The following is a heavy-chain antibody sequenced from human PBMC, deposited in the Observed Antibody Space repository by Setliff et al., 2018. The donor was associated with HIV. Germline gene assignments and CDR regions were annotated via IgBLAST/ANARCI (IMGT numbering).Heavy chain of an antibody. Sequence: ASVKVSCKTSGYKFNIFGVSWVRQAPGQGLEWTGWISGNNRITYYAQNFQRRVTLTTDTSTSTSNMELRSLRSDDTAVYYCARTEAYNNYKDYWGQGTQVTVSS. D-gene: IGHD3-10*01. J-gene: IGHJ4*02. V-gene: IGHV1-18*01. CDR3: ARTEAYNNYKDY. CDR1: GYKFNIFG. CDR2: ISGNNRIT.